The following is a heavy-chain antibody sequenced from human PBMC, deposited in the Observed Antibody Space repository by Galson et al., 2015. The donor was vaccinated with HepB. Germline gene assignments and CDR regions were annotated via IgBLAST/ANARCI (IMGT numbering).Heavy chain of an antibody. CDR3: AKDSGYAWGDGMDV. CDR1: GFTFGDYA. V-gene: IGHV3-9*03. D-gene: IGHD7-27*01. Sequence: SLRLSCAASGFTFGDYAMHWVRQAPGKGLEWVSGISWSSDSIGDAESVKGRFTICSDNAKNPLYLKMNSLRAEDMALYYCAKDSGYAWGDGMDVWGQGTTVTVSS. CDR2: ISWSSDSI. J-gene: IGHJ6*02.